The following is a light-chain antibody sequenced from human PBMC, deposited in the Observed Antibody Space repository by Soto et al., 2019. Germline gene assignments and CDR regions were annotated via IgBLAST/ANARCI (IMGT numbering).Light chain of an antibody. V-gene: IGKV1-5*01. Sequence: DIQMTQSPSTLSASVGDRVTITCRASQSISSWLAWYQQKPGKAPKLLIYDASSLESGVPSRFSGSGSGTEFTLTISSPQPDDFATYYCQQYNSYPPTFGGGTKVEIK. CDR1: QSISSW. J-gene: IGKJ4*01. CDR3: QQYNSYPPT. CDR2: DAS.